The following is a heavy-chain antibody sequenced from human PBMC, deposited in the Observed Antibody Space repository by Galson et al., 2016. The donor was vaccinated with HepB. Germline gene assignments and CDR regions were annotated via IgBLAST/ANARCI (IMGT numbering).Heavy chain of an antibody. J-gene: IGHJ4*02. CDR3: ATRSDYSIFDR. Sequence: SLRLSCAASGFTFNSYSMNWVRQAPGKGLEWVANIKHDGSEIYYVDSVKGRFTVSRDNAKNSLYLQMRSLRAEDTAVHYCATRSDYSIFDRWGQGTLVTVSS. V-gene: IGHV3-7*03. CDR2: IKHDGSEI. D-gene: IGHD3-3*01. CDR1: GFTFNSYS.